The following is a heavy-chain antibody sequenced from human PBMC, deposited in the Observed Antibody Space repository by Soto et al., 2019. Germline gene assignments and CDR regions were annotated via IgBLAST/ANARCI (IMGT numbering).Heavy chain of an antibody. D-gene: IGHD5-18*01. Sequence: SETLSLTCTVSGGSISSGDYYWSWIRQPPGKGLEWIGYIYYSGSTYYNPSLKSRVTISVDTSKNQFSLKLSSVTAADTAVYYCASNSYGYIFYDHWGQGTLVTVS. CDR1: GGSISSGDYY. CDR3: ASNSYGYIFYDH. CDR2: IYYSGST. V-gene: IGHV4-30-4*01. J-gene: IGHJ4*02.